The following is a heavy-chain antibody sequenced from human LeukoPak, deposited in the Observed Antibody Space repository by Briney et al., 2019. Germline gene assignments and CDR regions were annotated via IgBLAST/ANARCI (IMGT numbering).Heavy chain of an antibody. Sequence: SQTLSLTCAISGDSVSSNSAAWNWIRQSPSRGLEWLGRTYYRSKWYNDYAVSVKSRITINPDTSKNQFSLQLNSVTPEDTAVYYCAGGGYCSGGSCYSDWFDPWGQGTLVTVSS. CDR3: AGGGYCSGGSCYSDWFDP. D-gene: IGHD2-15*01. V-gene: IGHV6-1*01. CDR1: GDSVSSNSAA. J-gene: IGHJ5*02. CDR2: TYYRSKWYN.